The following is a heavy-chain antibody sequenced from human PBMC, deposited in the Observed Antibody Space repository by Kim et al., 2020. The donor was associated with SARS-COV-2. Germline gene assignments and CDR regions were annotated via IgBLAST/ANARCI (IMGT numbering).Heavy chain of an antibody. CDR2: INPGSTYT. V-gene: IGHV1-46*04. CDR3: VREDNAFDI. Sequence: ASVKVSCKTSGYTFTNYYIHWVRQAPGQGLAWMGIINPGSTYTTYAQELQGRLTLTRDTSTNTIYMDLSSLRSEDTAVYYCVREDNAFDIWGQGTMVTVSS. CDR1: GYTFTNYY. J-gene: IGHJ3*02.